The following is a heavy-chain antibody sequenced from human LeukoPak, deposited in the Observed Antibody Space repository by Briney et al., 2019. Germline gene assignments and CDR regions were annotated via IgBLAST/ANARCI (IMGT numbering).Heavy chain of an antibody. CDR1: GYTFTGYY. CDR2: INPNSGGT. V-gene: IGHV1-2*02. J-gene: IGHJ4*02. CDR3: ARDFKSMYYYDSSGYFGY. D-gene: IGHD3-22*01. Sequence: ASVKVSCKASGYTFTGYYMHWVRQAPGQGLEWMGWINPNSGGTNYAQKFQGRVTMTRDTSISTAYMELSSLRSEDTAVYYCARDFKSMYYYDSSGYFGYWGQGTLVTVSS.